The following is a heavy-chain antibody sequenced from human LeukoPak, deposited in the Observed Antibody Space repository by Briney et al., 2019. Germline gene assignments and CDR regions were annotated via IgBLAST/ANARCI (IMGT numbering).Heavy chain of an antibody. CDR2: ISSSSSYI. V-gene: IGHV3-21*01. CDR3: ARDGHYYDSGAIDY. Sequence: GGSLRLSCAASGFTFSSYSMSWVRQAPGKGLEWVSSISSSSSYIYYADSVKGRFTISRDNGKNSLYLQMNSLRAEDTAVYYCARDGHYYDSGAIDYWGQGTLVTVSS. D-gene: IGHD3-22*01. CDR1: GFTFSSYS. J-gene: IGHJ4*02.